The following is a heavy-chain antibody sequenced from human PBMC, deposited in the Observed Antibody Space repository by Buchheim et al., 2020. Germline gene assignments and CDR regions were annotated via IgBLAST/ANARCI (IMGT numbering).Heavy chain of an antibody. Sequence: QVQLQQWGAGLLKPSETLSLTCAVYGGSFSGYYWSWIRQPPGKGLEWIGEITSSGITNYNPSLKSRVTLLVDTSKNQFPLKLSSVTAADTAVYYCARGSGYCSGGSCYSGRYFDYWGQGTL. CDR2: ITSSGIT. J-gene: IGHJ4*02. V-gene: IGHV4-34*01. CDR1: GGSFSGYY. CDR3: ARGSGYCSGGSCYSGRYFDY. D-gene: IGHD2-15*01.